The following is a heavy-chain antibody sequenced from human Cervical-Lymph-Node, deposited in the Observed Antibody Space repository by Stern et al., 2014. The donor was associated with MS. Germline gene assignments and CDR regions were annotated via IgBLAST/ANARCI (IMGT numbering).Heavy chain of an antibody. CDR1: GFTFSYHA. J-gene: IGHJ4*02. CDR2: ISYDGSDK. Sequence: VQLVEYGGGVVQPGRSLRLSCAASGFTFSYHAMHWVRQAPGKGLEWVAVISYDGSDKNDADSVKGRFTISRDNSRNTLYLQMNSLRVDDTAVYYCARGGAVATSDYYFDYWGQGILVTVSS. D-gene: IGHD5-12*01. V-gene: IGHV3-30*01. CDR3: ARGGAVATSDYYFDY.